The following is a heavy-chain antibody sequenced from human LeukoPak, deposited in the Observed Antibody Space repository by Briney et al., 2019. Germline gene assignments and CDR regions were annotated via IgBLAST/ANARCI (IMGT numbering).Heavy chain of an antibody. Sequence: GVLRLSCAASGFTFSSYAMSWVRQAPGKGLEWVSAISGSGGSTYYADSVKGRFTISRDNSKNTLYLQMNSLRAEDTAVYYCAKVELGDTAPTIWDQGTMVTVSS. CDR1: GFTFSSYA. CDR2: ISGSGGST. V-gene: IGHV3-23*01. CDR3: AKVELGDTAPTI. D-gene: IGHD5-18*01. J-gene: IGHJ3*02.